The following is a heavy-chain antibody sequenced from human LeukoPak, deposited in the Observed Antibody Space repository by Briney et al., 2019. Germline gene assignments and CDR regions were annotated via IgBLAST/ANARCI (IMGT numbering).Heavy chain of an antibody. CDR2: IIPIFGTA. D-gene: IGHD3-16*01. V-gene: IGHV1-69*13. J-gene: IGHJ4*02. Sequence: ASVKVSCKASGGTFSSYAISWVRQAPGQGLEWMRGIIPIFGTANYAQKFQGRVTITADESTSTAYMELSSLRSEDTAVYYCASTPNSNYDYMDMITFGGAIDYWGQGTLVTVSS. CDR3: ASTPNSNYDYMDMITFGGAIDY. CDR1: GGTFSSYA.